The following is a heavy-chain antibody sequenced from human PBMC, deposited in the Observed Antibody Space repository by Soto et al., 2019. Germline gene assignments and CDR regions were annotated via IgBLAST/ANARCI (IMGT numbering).Heavy chain of an antibody. V-gene: IGHV4-31*03. Sequence: SETLSLTCTVSGGSISGGGYYWSWIRQPPGKGLEWIGYIYYSGSTYYNPSLKSRVTISVDTSKNQFSLKLSSVTAADTAVYYCARDYGGDPKNYFDYWGQGTLVTVSS. CDR3: ARDYGGDPKNYFDY. D-gene: IGHD2-21*02. CDR2: IYYSGST. J-gene: IGHJ4*02. CDR1: GGSISGGGYY.